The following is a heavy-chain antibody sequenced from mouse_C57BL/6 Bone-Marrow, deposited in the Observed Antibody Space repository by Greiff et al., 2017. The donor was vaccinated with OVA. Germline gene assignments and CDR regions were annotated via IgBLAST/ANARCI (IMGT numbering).Heavy chain of an antibody. CDR2: IYPRSGNT. Sequence: VQLQESGAELARPGASVKLSCKASGYTFTSYGISWVKQRTGQGLEWIGEIYPRSGNTYYNEKFKGKATLTADKSSSTAYMELRSLTSEDSAVYFCARVVYYGNYGGFAYWGQGTLVTVSA. CDR3: ARVVYYGNYGGFAY. D-gene: IGHD2-1*01. CDR1: GYTFTSYG. J-gene: IGHJ3*01. V-gene: IGHV1-81*01.